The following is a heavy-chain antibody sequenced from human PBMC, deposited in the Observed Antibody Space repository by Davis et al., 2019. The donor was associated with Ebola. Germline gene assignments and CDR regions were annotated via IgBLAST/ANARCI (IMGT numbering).Heavy chain of an antibody. CDR3: ARWLAAAGTRPYYYYGMDV. Sequence: GGSLRLSCAVSGFTFTSHSMNWVRQAPGKGLEWVSYISSSSSTIYYADSVKGRFTISRDNAKNSLYLQMNSLRDEDTAVYYCARWLAAAGTRPYYYYGMDVWGKGTTVTVSS. J-gene: IGHJ6*04. V-gene: IGHV3-48*02. D-gene: IGHD6-13*01. CDR2: ISSSSSTI. CDR1: GFTFTSHS.